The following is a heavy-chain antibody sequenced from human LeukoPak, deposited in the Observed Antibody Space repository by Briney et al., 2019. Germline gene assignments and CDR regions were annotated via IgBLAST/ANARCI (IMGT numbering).Heavy chain of an antibody. J-gene: IGHJ5*02. CDR3: ARDYYDILTGYYTGNWFDP. CDR2: IKQDGSEK. Sequence: GGSLRLSCAASGFTVSSNYMSWVRQAPEKGLEWVANIKQDGSEKYYVDSVKGRFTISRDNAKNSLYLQMNSLRAEDTAVYYCARDYYDILTGYYTGNWFDPWGQGTLVTVSS. D-gene: IGHD3-9*01. CDR1: GFTVSSNY. V-gene: IGHV3-7*01.